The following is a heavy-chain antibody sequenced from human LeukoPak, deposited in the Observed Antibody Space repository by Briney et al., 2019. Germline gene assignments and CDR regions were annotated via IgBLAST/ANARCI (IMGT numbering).Heavy chain of an antibody. J-gene: IGHJ4*02. CDR2: IYYSGST. V-gene: IGHV4-39*01. CDR3: ARRPRGLEWFFDY. D-gene: IGHD3-3*01. Sequence: SETLSLTCTVSGASISSSSHYWGWIRQPPGKGLEWIGNIYYSGSTYYNPSLRSRVTISVDTSKNQVSLNLSSVTAADTAVYYCARRPRGLEWFFDYWGQGTLVTVSS. CDR1: GASISSSSHY.